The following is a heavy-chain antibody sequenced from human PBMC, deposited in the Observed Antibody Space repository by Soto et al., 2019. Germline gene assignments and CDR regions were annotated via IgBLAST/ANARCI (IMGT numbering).Heavy chain of an antibody. Sequence: SQTLSRTGAICGESVSSNSAAWNWIRQSPSRGLEWLGRTYYRSKWYNDYAVSVKSRITINPDTSKNQFSLQLNSVTPEDTAVYYCARDSWGTELMRGPARFDYWGQGTLVTVSS. CDR3: ARDSWGTELMRGPARFDY. V-gene: IGHV6-1*01. J-gene: IGHJ4*02. CDR1: GESVSSNSAA. D-gene: IGHD3-16*01. CDR2: TYYRSKWYN.